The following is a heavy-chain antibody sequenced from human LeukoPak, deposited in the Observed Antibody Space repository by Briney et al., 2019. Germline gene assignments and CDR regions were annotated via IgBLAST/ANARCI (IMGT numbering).Heavy chain of an antibody. CDR1: GFTFSSYS. V-gene: IGHV3-48*01. CDR3: ARGGGRGGSSWYSKFYYYYMDV. D-gene: IGHD6-13*01. CDR2: ISSSGSTI. Sequence: PGGSLRLSCGASGFTFSSYSMNWVRQAPGKGLEWVSYISSSGSTIYYADSVKGRFTISRDNAKNSLYLQMNSLRAEDTAVYYCARGGGRGGSSWYSKFYYYYMDVWGKGTTVTVSS. J-gene: IGHJ6*03.